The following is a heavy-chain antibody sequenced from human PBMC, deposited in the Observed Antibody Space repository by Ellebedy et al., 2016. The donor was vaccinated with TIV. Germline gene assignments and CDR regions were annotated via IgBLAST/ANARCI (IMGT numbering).Heavy chain of an antibody. CDR3: ARNYDFWSGKFWDY. CDR2: IIPIFGTA. CDR1: GGTFSSYA. D-gene: IGHD3-3*01. V-gene: IGHV1-69*13. J-gene: IGHJ4*02. Sequence: SVKVSXXASGGTFSSYAISWVRQAPGQGLEWMGGIIPIFGTANYAQKFQGRVTITADESTSTAYMELSSLRSEDTAVYYCARNYDFWSGKFWDYWGQGTLVTVSS.